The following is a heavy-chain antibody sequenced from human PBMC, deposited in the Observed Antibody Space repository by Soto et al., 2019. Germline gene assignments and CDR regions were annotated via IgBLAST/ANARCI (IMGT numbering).Heavy chain of an antibody. V-gene: IGHV3-23*01. CDR1: GFTFSSYA. Sequence: GGSLRLSCAASGFTFSSYAMSWVRQAPGKGLEWVSAFSGSGGSTYYADSVKGRFTISRDNSKNMLYLQMNSLRAEDTAVYCCASLDGCDFWRGLRSVWFDPWGQGTLVTVSS. CDR2: FSGSGGST. D-gene: IGHD3-3*01. J-gene: IGHJ5*02. CDR3: ASLDGCDFWRGLRSVWFDP.